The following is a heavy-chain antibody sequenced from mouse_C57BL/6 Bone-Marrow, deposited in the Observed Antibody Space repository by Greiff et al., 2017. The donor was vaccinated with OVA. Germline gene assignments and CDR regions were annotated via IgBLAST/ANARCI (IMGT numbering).Heavy chain of an antibody. J-gene: IGHJ4*01. CDR3: ARQTVHMDY. D-gene: IGHD3-2*02. Sequence: VQLQQSGAELMKPGASVKMSCKASGYTFTSYWITWVKQRPGQGLEWIGDLYPGSGSTNYNEKFKSKATLTVDTSSSTAYMQRSSLTSEDSAVYDCARQTVHMDYWGQGTSVTVSS. CDR2: LYPGSGST. CDR1: GYTFTSYW. V-gene: IGHV1-55*01.